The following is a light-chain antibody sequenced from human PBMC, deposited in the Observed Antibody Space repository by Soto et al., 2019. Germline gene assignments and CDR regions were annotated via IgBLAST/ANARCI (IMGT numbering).Light chain of an antibody. V-gene: IGLV2-14*01. CDR2: EVT. CDR3: SSYTTSAPYV. J-gene: IGLJ1*01. CDR1: SSDVGAYNF. Sequence: QSALTQPASVSGSPGQSITISCTGTSSDVGAYNFVSWYQHHPGRAPKLIIYEVTIRPSGVSNRFSGSKSGNTASLIISGLQAEDEADYYCSSYTTSAPYVFGSGTKLTVL.